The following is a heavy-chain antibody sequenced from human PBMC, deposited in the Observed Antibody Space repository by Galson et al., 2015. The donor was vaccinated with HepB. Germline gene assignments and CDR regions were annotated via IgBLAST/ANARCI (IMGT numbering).Heavy chain of an antibody. CDR1: GYNFISYG. J-gene: IGHJ2*01. CDR3: ARMPSGWYNWYFDL. D-gene: IGHD6-13*01. V-gene: IGHV1-18*01. CDR2: ITGHNGNT. Sequence: SVKVFCKASGYNFISYGIAWVRQAPGRGLEWVGWITGHNGNTNYAQRVQDRVTMTTDRSTGTAYMELRSLRTDDTAVYYCARMPSGWYNWYFDLWGRGTLVSVSS.